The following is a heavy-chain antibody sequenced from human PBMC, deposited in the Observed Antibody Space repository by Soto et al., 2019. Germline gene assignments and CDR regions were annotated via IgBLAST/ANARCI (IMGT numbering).Heavy chain of an antibody. CDR1: GSSITRYY. J-gene: IGHJ6*02. D-gene: IGHD2-8*01. V-gene: IGHV1-46*01. CDR3: ARDTSVWSLNCLDF. Sequence: QVDLVQSGAEVKKPGASVTISCKASGSSITRYYIHWVRQAPGRGLEWMGIINPGGGSASYAQKCQDRVTIYKDTSTGTVYMDLRSLRTEDTAVYYCARDTSVWSLNCLDFWGQGTTVNVSS. CDR2: INPGGGSA.